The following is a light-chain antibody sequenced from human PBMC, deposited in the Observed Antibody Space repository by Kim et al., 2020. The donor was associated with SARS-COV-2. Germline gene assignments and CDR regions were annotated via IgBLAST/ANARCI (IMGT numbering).Light chain of an antibody. CDR1: QSVLSSSNNRNY. CDR3: QQYYNTPIT. CDR2: GAS. Sequence: ATITCTSSQSVLSSSNNRNYLRWHHQKPGLPPRLLIYGASSRKSGVPDRFGGSVSETDFTLTINSLQAEHVAVYYCQQYYNTPITFGQGTRLEIK. J-gene: IGKJ5*01. V-gene: IGKV4-1*01.